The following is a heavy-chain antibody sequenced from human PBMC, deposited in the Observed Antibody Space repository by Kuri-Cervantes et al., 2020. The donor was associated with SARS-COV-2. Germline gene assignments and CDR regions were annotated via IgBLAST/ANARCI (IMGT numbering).Heavy chain of an antibody. CDR2: IYTSGST. J-gene: IGHJ6*03. CDR3: ARVLEGIVAAGSHYYYYMDV. D-gene: IGHD6-13*01. Sequence: ESLKISCTVSGDSISSYFWSWVRQPAGKGLEWIGHIYTSGSTNYNPSLKSRVTMSVDTSKNHFSLRLSSVTAADTAVYYCARVLEGIVAAGSHYYYYMDVWGKGTTVTDSS. CDR1: GDSISSYF. V-gene: IGHV4-4*07.